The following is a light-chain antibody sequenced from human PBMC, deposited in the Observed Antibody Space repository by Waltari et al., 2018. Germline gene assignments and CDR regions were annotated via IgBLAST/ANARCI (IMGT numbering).Light chain of an antibody. CDR2: AAS. J-gene: IGKJ1*01. Sequence: DIQLTQSPSFLSASVGDRVTITCRASQGISTYLAWYQQKPGKAPKLLISAASPLQTWVPSRFSGSGSGTEFTLTISSLQPGDFATYYCQQLNSLPRTFGQGTKVEIK. CDR3: QQLNSLPRT. V-gene: IGKV1-9*01. CDR1: QGISTY.